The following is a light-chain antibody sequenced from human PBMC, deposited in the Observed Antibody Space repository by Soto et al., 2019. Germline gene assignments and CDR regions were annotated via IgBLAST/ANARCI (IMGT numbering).Light chain of an antibody. Sequence: EIVLTQSPGTLSLSPGERATLSCRASQSVNSNYLAWYQRKPGQAPRLLIYGASNRATDIPYRFSASGSGTDFTLTITRLEPEDFAVYYCQQYDSSPPTFGQGTKVE. CDR2: GAS. CDR3: QQYDSSPPT. J-gene: IGKJ1*01. CDR1: QSVNSNY. V-gene: IGKV3-20*01.